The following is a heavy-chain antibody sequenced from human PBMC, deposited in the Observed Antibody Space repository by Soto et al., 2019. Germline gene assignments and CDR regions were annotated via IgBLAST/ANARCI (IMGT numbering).Heavy chain of an antibody. Sequence: EVQLVESGGGLVQPGRSLRLSCAASGFTFDDFGMHWVGQAPGKGLEWVSGISWNSGAIGYADSVKGRFTISRDNAKNSLYLQMNSLRAEDTALYYCAKGFYSSSWYNDAFDIWGQGTMVTVSS. CDR2: ISWNSGAI. CDR1: GFTFDDFG. CDR3: AKGFYSSSWYNDAFDI. J-gene: IGHJ3*02. V-gene: IGHV3-9*01. D-gene: IGHD6-13*01.